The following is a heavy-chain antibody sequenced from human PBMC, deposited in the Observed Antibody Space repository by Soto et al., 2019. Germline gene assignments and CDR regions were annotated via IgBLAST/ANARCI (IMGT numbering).Heavy chain of an antibody. D-gene: IGHD3-3*01. CDR3: ARDHGDERFLEWLRYYYGMDV. CDR1: GFTFSSYR. V-gene: IGHV3-33*01. J-gene: IGHJ6*02. CDR2: IWYDGSNK. Sequence: PGGSLSLSCAASGFTFSSYRMHLVRQAPGKGLEWVAVIWYDGSNKYYADSVKGRFTISRDNSKNTLYLQMNSLRAEDTAVYYCARDHGDERFLEWLRYYYGMDVWGQGTTVTVSS.